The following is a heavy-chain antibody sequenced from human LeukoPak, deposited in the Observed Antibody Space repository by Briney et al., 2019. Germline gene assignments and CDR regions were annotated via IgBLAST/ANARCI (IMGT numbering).Heavy chain of an antibody. J-gene: IGHJ4*02. CDR1: GGSISGGGYS. CDR2: IYHSGST. Sequence: SETLSLTCAVSGGSISGGGYSWSWIRQPPGKGLEWIGYIYHSGSTYYNPSLKSRVTISVDRSKNQFSLKLSSVTAADTAVYYCARVFDAAFVDYWGQGTLVTVSS. V-gene: IGHV4-30-2*01. CDR3: ARVFDAAFVDY. D-gene: IGHD3-9*01.